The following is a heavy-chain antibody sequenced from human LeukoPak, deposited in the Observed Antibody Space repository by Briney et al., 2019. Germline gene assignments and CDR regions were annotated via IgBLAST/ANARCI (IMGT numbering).Heavy chain of an antibody. Sequence: GASVKVSCKASGGTFSSYAISWVRQAPGQGLEWMGRIIPILGIANYAQKFQGRVTITADKSTSTAYMELSSLRSEDTAVYYCARRLHSSGWYYFDYWGQGTLVTVSS. CDR1: GGTFSSYA. CDR2: IIPILGIA. CDR3: ARRLHSSGWYYFDY. D-gene: IGHD6-19*01. V-gene: IGHV1-69*04. J-gene: IGHJ4*02.